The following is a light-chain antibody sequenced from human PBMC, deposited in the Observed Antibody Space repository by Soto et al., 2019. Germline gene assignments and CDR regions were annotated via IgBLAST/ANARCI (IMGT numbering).Light chain of an antibody. V-gene: IGKV3-20*01. CDR1: QSVSSSD. CDR2: SAS. CDR3: QQYGSSPLYT. J-gene: IGKJ2*01. Sequence: EIVLTQSPGTLSLSPGDRATLSCRASQSVSSSDFAWYQQKAAQAPRLLIYSASSRATGIPDRLSGSGAGTDFTLPISRLEPDDFAVYYCQQYGSSPLYTFGQGTKLEI.